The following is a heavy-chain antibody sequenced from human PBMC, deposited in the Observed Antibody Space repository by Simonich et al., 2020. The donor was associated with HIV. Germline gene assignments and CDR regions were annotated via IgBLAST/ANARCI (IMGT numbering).Heavy chain of an antibody. J-gene: IGHJ4*02. CDR2: INPNIGDT. CDR3: ASGMMGFDY. CDR1: GYRVTGYY. Sequence: QVQLVQSGAEVKKPGASVKVSCKASGYRVTGYYMHWVRQAPGQGLEWMGRINPNIGDTNDAQKFQGRVTMTRDTSISTAYMELSGLRSDDTAVYYCASGMMGFDYWGQGTLVTVSS. V-gene: IGHV1-2*06. D-gene: IGHD3-16*01.